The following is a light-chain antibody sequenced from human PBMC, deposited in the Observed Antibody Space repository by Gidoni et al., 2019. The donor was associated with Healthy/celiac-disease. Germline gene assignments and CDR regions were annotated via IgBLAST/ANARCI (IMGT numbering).Light chain of an antibody. CDR2: DAS. Sequence: EIVLTQSPATLSLSPGESATLSCRASQSVSSYLAWYQQKPGQAPRLLIYDASNRATGIPARFSGSGSGTDFTLTISSLEPEDFAVYYCQQSSNWPPTFGQGTKVEIK. V-gene: IGKV3-11*01. J-gene: IGKJ1*01. CDR3: QQSSNWPPT. CDR1: QSVSSY.